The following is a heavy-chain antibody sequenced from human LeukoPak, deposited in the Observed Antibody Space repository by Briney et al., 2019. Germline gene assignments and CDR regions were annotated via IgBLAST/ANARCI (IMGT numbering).Heavy chain of an antibody. J-gene: IGHJ3*02. CDR3: ARGWVTTLLAFHI. D-gene: IGHD4-17*01. Sequence: GGSLRLSCAASGLTFSSYSMNWVRQAPGKGLEWVSSISSSSDYINYADSVKGRFTISRDNAKKSLYLQMNSLRAEDTAVYYCARGWVTTLLAFHIWGQGTMVTVSS. V-gene: IGHV3-21*01. CDR1: GLTFSSYS. CDR2: ISSSSDYI.